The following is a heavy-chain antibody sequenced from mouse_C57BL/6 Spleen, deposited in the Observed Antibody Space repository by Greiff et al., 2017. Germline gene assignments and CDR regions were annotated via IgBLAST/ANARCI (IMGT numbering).Heavy chain of an antibody. CDR2: ISYDGSN. CDR3: AREGYDYDGAWFAD. J-gene: IGHJ3*01. Sequence: EVQLQESGPGLVKPSQSLSLTCSVTGYSITSGYYWNWIRQLPGNKLEWMGYISYDGSNNYNPSLKNRISITRDTSKNQFFLKLNSVTTEDTATYYCAREGYDYDGAWFADWGQGTLVTVSA. D-gene: IGHD2-4*01. V-gene: IGHV3-6*01. CDR1: GYSITSGYY.